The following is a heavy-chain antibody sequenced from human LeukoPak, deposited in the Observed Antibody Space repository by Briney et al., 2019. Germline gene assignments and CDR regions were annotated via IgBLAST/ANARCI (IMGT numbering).Heavy chain of an antibody. CDR2: IGGSGGST. CDR3: AKETSMVVRAYFDY. D-gene: IGHD2-15*01. V-gene: IGHV3-23*01. CDR1: GFTFSSYA. J-gene: IGHJ4*02. Sequence: PGGSLRLSCAASGFTFSSYAMSWVRQAPGKGLEWVSAIGGSGGSTYFADSVKGRFTISRDNSKNTLYLQMNSLRAEDTAVYYCAKETSMVVRAYFDYWGQGTLVTVSS.